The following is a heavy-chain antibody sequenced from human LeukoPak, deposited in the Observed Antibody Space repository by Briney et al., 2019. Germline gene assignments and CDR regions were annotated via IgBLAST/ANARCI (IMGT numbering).Heavy chain of an antibody. CDR2: IYSGGST. V-gene: IGHV3-66*01. Sequence: GGSLRLSCAASGFTFSSYWMSWVRQAPGKGLEWVSVIYSGGSTYYADSVKGRFTISRDNSKNTLYLQMNSLRAEDTAVYYCARTTYYYDSRYFDYWGQGTLVTVSS. D-gene: IGHD3-22*01. J-gene: IGHJ4*02. CDR1: GFTFSSYW. CDR3: ARTTYYYDSRYFDY.